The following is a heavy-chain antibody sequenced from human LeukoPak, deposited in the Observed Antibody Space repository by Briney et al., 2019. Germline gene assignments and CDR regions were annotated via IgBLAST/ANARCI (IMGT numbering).Heavy chain of an antibody. V-gene: IGHV4-59*01. Sequence: SETLSLTCTVSGGSISSYYWSWIRQPPGKGLEWIGYIYYSGSTNYNPSLKSRVTISVDTSKNQFSLKLSSVTAADTAAYYCASLARGVVFDIWGQGTMVTVSS. CDR2: IYYSGST. CDR3: ASLARGVVFDI. CDR1: GGSISSYY. J-gene: IGHJ3*02.